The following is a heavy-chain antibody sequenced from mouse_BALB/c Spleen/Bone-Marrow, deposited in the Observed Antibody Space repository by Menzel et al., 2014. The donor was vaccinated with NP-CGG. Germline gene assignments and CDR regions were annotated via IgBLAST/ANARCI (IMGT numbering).Heavy chain of an antibody. J-gene: IGHJ1*01. D-gene: IGHD1-1*01. CDR3: ARVTDTFYYGSSYWYFDV. CDR2: ISSGGST. V-gene: IGHV5-6-5*01. CDR1: GFTFSSYA. Sequence: EVQRVESGGGLVKPGGSLKLSCAASGFTFSSYAMSWVRQTPEKRLEWVASISSGGSTYYPDSVKGRFTISRDNVRNILYLQMSSLRSEDTAMCYCARVTDTFYYGSSYWYFDVWGAGTTVTVSS.